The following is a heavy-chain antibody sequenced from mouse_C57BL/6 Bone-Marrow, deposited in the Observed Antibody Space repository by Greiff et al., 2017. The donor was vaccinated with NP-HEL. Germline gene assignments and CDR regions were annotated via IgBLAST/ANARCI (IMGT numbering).Heavy chain of an antibody. CDR1: GFTFSDYY. Sequence: EVHLVESGGGLVQPGGSLKLSCAASGFTFSDYYMYWVRQTPEKRLEWVAYISNGGGSTYYPATVKGRFTISRDNAKNTLYLQMSRLKSEDTAMYYCARHSYYRRGYYAMDYWGQGTSVTVAS. CDR3: ARHSYYRRGYYAMDY. D-gene: IGHD2-12*01. V-gene: IGHV5-12*01. J-gene: IGHJ4*01. CDR2: ISNGGGST.